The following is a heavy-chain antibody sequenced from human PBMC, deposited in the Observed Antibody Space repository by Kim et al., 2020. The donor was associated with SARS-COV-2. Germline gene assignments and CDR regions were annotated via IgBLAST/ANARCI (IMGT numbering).Heavy chain of an antibody. D-gene: IGHD5-18*01. Sequence: GTTEYAASVKGRFTISRDDSKSIAYLQMNSLKTEDTAVYYCTTDTAIFDYWGQGTLVTVSS. CDR2: GTT. V-gene: IGHV3-49*02. CDR3: TTDTAIFDY. J-gene: IGHJ4*02.